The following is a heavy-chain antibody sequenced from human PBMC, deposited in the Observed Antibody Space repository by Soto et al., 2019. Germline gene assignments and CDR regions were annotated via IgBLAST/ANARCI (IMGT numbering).Heavy chain of an antibody. Sequence: GGSLRLSCASSGFTFSDHYMDWVRQAPGKGLEWVGRIRNKANSYTTEYAASVKGRFTVSRDDSKNSLYLQMNSLKTEDTAVYYCARVFNYVFDYWGQGTPVTVSS. CDR2: IRNKANSYTT. CDR3: ARVFNYVFDY. D-gene: IGHD3-10*02. J-gene: IGHJ4*02. CDR1: GFTFSDHY. V-gene: IGHV3-72*01.